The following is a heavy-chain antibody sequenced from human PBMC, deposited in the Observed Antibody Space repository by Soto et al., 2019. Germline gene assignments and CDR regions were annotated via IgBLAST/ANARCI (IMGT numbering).Heavy chain of an antibody. J-gene: IGHJ4*02. CDR1: GFTFDDYT. CDR2: ISWDGGNR. V-gene: IGHV3-43*01. D-gene: IGHD4-17*01. Sequence: PGGSLGLSCAAPGFTFDDYTMHWVRQAPGKGLEWVSLISWDGGNRYYADSVKGRFTISRDNSKNSLYLQMNSLRTEDTALYYCAKDTSWTIDYWGRGTLVTVSS. CDR3: AKDTSWTIDY.